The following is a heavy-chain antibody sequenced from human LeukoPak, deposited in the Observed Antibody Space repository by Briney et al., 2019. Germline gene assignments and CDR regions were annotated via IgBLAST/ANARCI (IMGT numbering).Heavy chain of an antibody. D-gene: IGHD3-10*01. V-gene: IGHV1-46*01. J-gene: IGHJ1*01. CDR2: INPSGGST. CDR1: GYTFIHYD. Sequence: ASVKVSCKASGYTFIHYDINWVRQAPGQGLEWMGIINPSGGSTNYAQKFQGRVTMTRDTSTNTVYMELSSLRSEDTAVYYCARDPHYGSGSYYPHWGQGTLVTVSS. CDR3: ARDPHYGSGSYYPH.